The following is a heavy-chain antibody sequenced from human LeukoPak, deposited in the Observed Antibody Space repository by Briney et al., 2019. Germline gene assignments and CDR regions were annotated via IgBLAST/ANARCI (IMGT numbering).Heavy chain of an antibody. CDR2: IKQDGSQK. Sequence: GGSLRLSCAASGFTFSSYWMNWVRQAQGKGLEWVANIKQDGSQKYYVDSVKGRFTISRDNAKNSLYLQMNSLRAEDTAVYYCARDFGSLEDYFDYWGQGTLVTVSS. D-gene: IGHD3-10*01. J-gene: IGHJ4*02. V-gene: IGHV3-7*01. CDR1: GFTFSSYW. CDR3: ARDFGSLEDYFDY.